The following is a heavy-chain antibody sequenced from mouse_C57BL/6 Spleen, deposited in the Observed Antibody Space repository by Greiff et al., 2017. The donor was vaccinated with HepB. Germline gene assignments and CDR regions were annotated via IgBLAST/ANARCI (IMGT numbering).Heavy chain of an antibody. CDR2: FYPGSGSI. CDR1: GYTFTEYT. Sequence: VKLVESGAELVKPGASVKLSCKASGYTFTEYTIHWVKQRSGQGLEWIGWFYPGSGSIKYNEKFKDKAIVTADKSSSPVYMELSRLTSEDSAVYSCARHEEEEVYCTFAYWGQGTLVTVST. D-gene: IGHD1-1*01. V-gene: IGHV1-62-2*01. CDR3: ARHEEEEVYCTFAY. J-gene: IGHJ3*01.